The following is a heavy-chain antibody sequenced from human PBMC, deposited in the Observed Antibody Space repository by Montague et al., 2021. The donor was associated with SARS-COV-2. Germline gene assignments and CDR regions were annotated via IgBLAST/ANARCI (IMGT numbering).Heavy chain of an antibody. J-gene: IGHJ4*02. Sequence: CAISGDSVSGDSATCHWIRQSPSLGFEWLGMTYYRSRWSNDYAVSVRSRIIINPDTSTNQFSLQLSSVTPEDTAVYFCARERWAVGVSFDYWGQGTLVTVSS. V-gene: IGHV6-1*01. CDR3: ARERWAVGVSFDY. CDR1: GDSVSGDSAT. CDR2: TYYRSRWSN. D-gene: IGHD1-26*01.